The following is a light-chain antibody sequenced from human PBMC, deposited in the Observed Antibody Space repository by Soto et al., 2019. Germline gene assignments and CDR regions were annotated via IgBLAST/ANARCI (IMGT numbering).Light chain of an antibody. CDR1: SGHDSYA. CDR3: QTWATDIRL. V-gene: IGLV4-69*01. CDR2: VNSDGSH. J-gene: IGLJ1*01. Sequence: QLVLTQSPSASASLGASVKLTCTLSSGHDSYAIAWHQQQPEKGPRYLMKVNSDGSHLKGDGIPDRFSGSSSGTDRYLTISSLQSEDEADYYCQTWATDIRLFGAGTKLTVL.